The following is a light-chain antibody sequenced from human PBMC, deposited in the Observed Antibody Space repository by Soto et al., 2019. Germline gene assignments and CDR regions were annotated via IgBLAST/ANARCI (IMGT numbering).Light chain of an antibody. CDR2: GAS. CDR1: LSVSRSY. Sequence: EIVLTQSPGTLSLSPGESATLSCRASLSVSRSYLAWYQQKPGQAPRLLIYGASSRATGIPDRFSGSGSGTDFTLTINRLELEDFAVYYCHQYGSSPYTFGQGTKREI. CDR3: HQYGSSPYT. V-gene: IGKV3-20*01. J-gene: IGKJ2*01.